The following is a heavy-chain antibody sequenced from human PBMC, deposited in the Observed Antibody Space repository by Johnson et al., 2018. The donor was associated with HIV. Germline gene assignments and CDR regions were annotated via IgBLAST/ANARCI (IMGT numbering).Heavy chain of an antibody. CDR2: MWYDGRTN. CDR1: GFTFSTYG. V-gene: IGHV3-33*01. CDR3: TSEWDIVATISPDAFDI. Sequence: VQLVESGGGVVQPGRSLRLSCAASGFTFSTYGMHWVRQAPGKGLEWVAAMWYDGRTNYFADSVKGRFTISRDDSKNTAYLQMNSLKTEDTAVYYCTSEWDIVATISPDAFDIWGQGTMVTVSS. J-gene: IGHJ3*02. D-gene: IGHD5-12*01.